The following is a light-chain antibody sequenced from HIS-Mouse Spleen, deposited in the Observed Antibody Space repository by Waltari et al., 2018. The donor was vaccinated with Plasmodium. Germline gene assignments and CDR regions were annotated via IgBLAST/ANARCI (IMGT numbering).Light chain of an antibody. V-gene: IGLV2-14*03. J-gene: IGLJ2*01. CDR1: SSDVGGYNY. CDR2: DVS. Sequence: QSALTQPASVSGSPGQSITISCTATSSDVGGYNYVSWYQQHPGNAPKLMIYDVSNRPSGVSNRFSGSKSGNTASLTISGLQAEDEADYYCSSYTSSSTVVFGGGTKLTVL. CDR3: SSYTSSSTVV.